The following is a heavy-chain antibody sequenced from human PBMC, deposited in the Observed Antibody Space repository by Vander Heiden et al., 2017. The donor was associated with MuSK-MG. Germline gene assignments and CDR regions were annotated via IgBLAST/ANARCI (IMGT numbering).Heavy chain of an antibody. V-gene: IGHV3-23*01. CDR1: GFTFSSYA. CDR2: ISGSGGST. D-gene: IGHD3-10*01. CDR3: AKESMVRGVIGY. J-gene: IGHJ4*02. Sequence: EVQLLESGGGLVQPGGSLRLSCAASGFTFSSYAMSWVRKAPGKGLEWVSAISGSGGSTYYADSVKGRFTISRDNSKNTLYLKMNSLRAEDTAVYYCAKESMVRGVIGYWGQGTLVTVSS.